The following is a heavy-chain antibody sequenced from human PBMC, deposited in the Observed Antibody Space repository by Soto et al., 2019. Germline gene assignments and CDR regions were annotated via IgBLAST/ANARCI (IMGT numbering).Heavy chain of an antibody. Sequence: GESVKISCKGSGYSFTIYCSGWVRQRPWKGLEWMGIIYPGDSDTRYSPSFQGQVTISADKSISTAYLQWSSLKASDTAMYYCARRSPTYCGGDCYSSLRGETSSLYYYYGMDVWGQGTAVTVSS. CDR1: GYSFTIYC. D-gene: IGHD2-21*02. V-gene: IGHV5-51*01. CDR3: ARRSPTYCGGDCYSSLRGETSSLYYYYGMDV. J-gene: IGHJ6*02. CDR2: IYPGDSDT.